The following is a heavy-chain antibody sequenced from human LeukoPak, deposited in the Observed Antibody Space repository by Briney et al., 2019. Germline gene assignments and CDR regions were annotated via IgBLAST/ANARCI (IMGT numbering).Heavy chain of an antibody. D-gene: IGHD5-24*01. CDR3: AREPRDGYINY. CDR2: IYTSGST. V-gene: IGHV4-61*02. J-gene: IGHJ4*02. CDR1: GGSISSGSYY. Sequence: PSETLSLTCTVSGGSISSGSYYWSWIRQPAGKGLEWIGRIYTSGSTNYNPSLKSRVTISVDTSKNQFSLKLSSVTAADTAVYYCAREPRDGYINYWGQGTLVTVCS.